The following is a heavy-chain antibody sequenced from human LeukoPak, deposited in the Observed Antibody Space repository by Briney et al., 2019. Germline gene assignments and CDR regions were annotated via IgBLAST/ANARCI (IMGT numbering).Heavy chain of an antibody. CDR3: ARVRLTTNLLDY. V-gene: IGHV1-2*02. Sequence: ASVKVSCKASGYTFTGYYMRWVRQAPGQGLEWMGWINPNSGGTNYAQKFQGRVTMTRDTSISTAYMELSRLRSDDTAVYYCARVRLTTNLLDYWGQGTLVTVSS. D-gene: IGHD4-11*01. J-gene: IGHJ4*02. CDR1: GYTFTGYY. CDR2: INPNSGGT.